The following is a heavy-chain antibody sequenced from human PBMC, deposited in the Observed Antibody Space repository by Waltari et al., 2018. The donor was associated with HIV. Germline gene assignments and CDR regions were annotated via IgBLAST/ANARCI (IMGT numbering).Heavy chain of an antibody. Sequence: EVQLLESGGGLVQPGGSLRLSCAASGMTFRDFDMTWVRQAPGKGLEWVSIIGFGSYIYYAESVKGRFTISRDNSKSALYLDMDNLRADDTAVYFCASSWGNSAYYDWGQGTLVTVSS. CDR2: IIGFGSYI. D-gene: IGHD3-22*01. CDR1: GMTFRDFD. CDR3: ASSWGNSAYYD. J-gene: IGHJ4*02. V-gene: IGHV3-23*01.